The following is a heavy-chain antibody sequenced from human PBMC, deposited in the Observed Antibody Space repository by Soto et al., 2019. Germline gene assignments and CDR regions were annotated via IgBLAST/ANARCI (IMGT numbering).Heavy chain of an antibody. CDR2: INHSGST. Sequence: QVQLQQWGAGLLKPSETLSLTCAVYGGSFSGYYWCWIRQPPGKGLEWIGEINHSGSTNYNPSLKSRVTISVDTSKNQCSLKLSSVTAADTAVYYCARAAPNNGHTKKGPDYYYYMDVWGKGTTVTVSS. CDR3: ARAAPNNGHTKKGPDYYYYMDV. D-gene: IGHD2-8*01. J-gene: IGHJ6*03. V-gene: IGHV4-34*01. CDR1: GGSFSGYY.